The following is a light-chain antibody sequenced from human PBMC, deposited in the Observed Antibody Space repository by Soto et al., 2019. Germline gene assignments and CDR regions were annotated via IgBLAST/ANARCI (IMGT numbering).Light chain of an antibody. CDR2: DVS. V-gene: IGLV2-14*01. CDR1: SSDVGAYTY. J-gene: IGLJ1*01. Sequence: QSALTQPASGSGSPGQSITISCAGTSSDVGAYTYVSWYQQHPGKAPKLMIYDVSNRPSGVSNRFSGSKSGNTAFLIISGLQAEDEADYYCTSYTSNSTPYVFGGGTKVTVL. CDR3: TSYTSNSTPYV.